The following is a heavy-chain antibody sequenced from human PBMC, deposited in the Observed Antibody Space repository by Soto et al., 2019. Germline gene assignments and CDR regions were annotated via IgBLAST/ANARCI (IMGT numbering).Heavy chain of an antibody. J-gene: IGHJ3*02. Sequence: GGSLRLSCAASGFTFSSYSMNWVRQAPGKGLEWVSSISSSSSYIYYADSVKGRFTISRDNAKNSLYLQMNSLRAEDTAVYYCARDHGYSSGWNAFDIWGQGTMVTVSS. V-gene: IGHV3-21*01. CDR1: GFTFSSYS. CDR2: ISSSSSYI. D-gene: IGHD6-19*01. CDR3: ARDHGYSSGWNAFDI.